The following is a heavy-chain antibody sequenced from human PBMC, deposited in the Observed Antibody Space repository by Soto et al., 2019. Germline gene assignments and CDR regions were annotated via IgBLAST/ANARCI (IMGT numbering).Heavy chain of an antibody. D-gene: IGHD3-9*01. V-gene: IGHV1-2*02. Sequence: ASVKVSCKASGYSFIVYYMHWVRQAPGQGFEWMGRISPKSGGTNYAQKFEGGVTMTWDTSLNTAYMELSSLISEDTAVYYCARPPGYISDWYYFDLWGQGTLVTVSS. J-gene: IGHJ4*02. CDR2: ISPKSGGT. CDR1: GYSFIVYY. CDR3: ARPPGYISDWYYFDL.